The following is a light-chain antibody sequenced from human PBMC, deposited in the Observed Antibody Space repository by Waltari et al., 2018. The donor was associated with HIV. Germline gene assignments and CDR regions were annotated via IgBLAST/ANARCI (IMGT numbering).Light chain of an antibody. CDR1: ALPKRY. J-gene: IGLJ3*02. CDR2: EDS. V-gene: IGLV3-10*01. CDR3: YSRDSSGNSWV. Sequence: SYELTQPPSVSVSPGQTARITCSGDALPKRYAYWYQQKSGQAPVLVIYEDSKRPSGIPERFSGSSSGTMSTVTISGAQVEDEADDYCYSRDSSGNSWVFGGGTKLTVL.